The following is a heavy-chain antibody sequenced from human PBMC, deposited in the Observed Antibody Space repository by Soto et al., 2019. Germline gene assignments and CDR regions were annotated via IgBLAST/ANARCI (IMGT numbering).Heavy chain of an antibody. CDR3: ARDMYSSDYFVKWFEP. V-gene: IGHV3-30-3*01. CDR1: GFSFSSYA. D-gene: IGHD6-19*01. CDR2: ISHDGINK. J-gene: IGHJ5*02. Sequence: QVRLVESGGGVVQPGRSLRLSCTASGFSFSSYAMYWFRQPPGKGLEWVAVISHDGINKHYADSVKGRVTVSRDNSNHSRDLQRNSLRVEDTAMYYCARDMYSSDYFVKWFEPWGQGTLVTVSS.